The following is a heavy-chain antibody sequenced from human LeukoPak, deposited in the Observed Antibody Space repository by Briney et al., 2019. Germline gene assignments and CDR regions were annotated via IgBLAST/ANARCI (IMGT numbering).Heavy chain of an antibody. Sequence: GGSLRLSCAASGFSFTIYGMHWVRQAPGKGLEWVALISYDGSKEYYADSVKGRFTISRDNSKNMVYLQMNTLRPEDTAVYYCGRRPATIVTDYWGQGTPVTVSS. CDR1: GFSFTIYG. CDR3: GRRPATIVTDY. D-gene: IGHD5-12*01. V-gene: IGHV3-30*03. J-gene: IGHJ4*02. CDR2: ISYDGSKE.